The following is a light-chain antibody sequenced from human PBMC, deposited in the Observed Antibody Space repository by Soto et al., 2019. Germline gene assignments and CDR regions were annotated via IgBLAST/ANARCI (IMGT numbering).Light chain of an antibody. CDR3: SSYRSSSLVV. V-gene: IGLV2-14*01. J-gene: IGLJ2*01. CDR2: EVN. CDR1: SSDVGGFNY. Sequence: QSALTQPASVSGSPGQSITISCTGTSSDVGGFNYVSWYQQHPGKAPKLMIYEVNNRPSGVSNRFSGSKSANTASLTISGLQADDEAHYYCSSYRSSSLVVFGGGTKLTVL.